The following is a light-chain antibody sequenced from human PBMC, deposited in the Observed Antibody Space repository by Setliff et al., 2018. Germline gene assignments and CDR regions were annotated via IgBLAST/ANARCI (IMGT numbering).Light chain of an antibody. J-gene: IGLJ1*01. CDR3: SSYAGNYIYV. CDR2: EVS. CDR1: SSDVGGYNY. V-gene: IGLV2-8*01. Sequence: SALTQPASVSGSPGQSITISCTGTSSDVGGYNYVSWYQQHPGKAPRLMIFEVSKRPSGVPDRFSGSKSGNTASLTVSGLQAEDEADYYCSSYAGNYIYVFGTGTKVTVL.